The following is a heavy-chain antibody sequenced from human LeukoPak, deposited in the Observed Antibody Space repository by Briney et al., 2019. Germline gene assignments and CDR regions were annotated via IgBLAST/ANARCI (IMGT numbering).Heavy chain of an antibody. D-gene: IGHD4-23*01. J-gene: IGHJ4*02. V-gene: IGHV4-4*07. CDR2: IYSSGNT. CDR1: GGSISIFC. CDR3: ARNSGDC. Sequence: SETLSLTCSVSGGSISIFCWSWIRQPAGKGLEWIGRIYSSGNTVYNPSLKSRVTMSLDAPKNQLSLRLRSVTAADTAVYYCARNSGDCCGQGTLVTVSS.